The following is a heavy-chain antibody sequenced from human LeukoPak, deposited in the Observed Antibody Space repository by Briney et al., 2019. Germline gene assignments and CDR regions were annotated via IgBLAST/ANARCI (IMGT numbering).Heavy chain of an antibody. Sequence: GASVKVSCKASGGTFSSYAVSWVRQAPGQGLEWMGRIIPILGIANYAQKFQGRVTITADKSTSTAYMELSSLRSEDTAVYYCASPRYYYYGMDVWGQGTTVTVSS. J-gene: IGHJ6*02. CDR2: IIPILGIA. CDR3: ASPRYYYYGMDV. V-gene: IGHV1-69*04. CDR1: GGTFSSYA.